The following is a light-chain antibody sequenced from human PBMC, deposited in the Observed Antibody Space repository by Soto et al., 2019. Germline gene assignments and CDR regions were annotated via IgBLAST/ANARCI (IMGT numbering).Light chain of an antibody. CDR1: SSDVAIYNY. V-gene: IGLV2-11*01. Sequence: QSALTQPRSVSGSPGQSVTISCTGTSSDVAIYNYISWYQQHPGEAPKLMIHDVSERPSGVPARFSGSKSGNTASLTISGLQAEDEADYYCCSYAGSYTFARNVFGTGTKLTVL. J-gene: IGLJ1*01. CDR3: CSYAGSYTFARNV. CDR2: DVS.